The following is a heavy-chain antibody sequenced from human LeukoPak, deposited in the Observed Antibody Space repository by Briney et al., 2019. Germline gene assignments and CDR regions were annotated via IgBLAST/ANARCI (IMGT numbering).Heavy chain of an antibody. V-gene: IGHV3-23*01. CDR1: GFTFSSYA. CDR2: IGGSGDST. D-gene: IGHD5-24*01. J-gene: IGHJ4*02. CDR3: AKIEMTTLD. Sequence: GGSLRLSCAASGFTFSSYAMSWVRQAPGKGLEWVSVIGGSGDSTYYTDSVKGRFTISRDNSKNTLYLQMNSLRAEGTAVYYCAKIEMTTLDWGQGTLVTVSS.